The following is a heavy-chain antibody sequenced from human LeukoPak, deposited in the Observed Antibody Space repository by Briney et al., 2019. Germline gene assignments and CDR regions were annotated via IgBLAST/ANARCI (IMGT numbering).Heavy chain of an antibody. CDR2: IKQDGSET. J-gene: IGHJ5*02. CDR1: GLTFSNYW. CDR3: GRLRSGEGWLDP. Sequence: GGSLRLSCAASGLTFSNYWMTWVRQAPGKGLEWVAHIKQDGSETHYVDSVKGRFTISRDNAKNSLYLQINSLRAEDTAVYYCGRLRSGEGWLDPWGQGTLITVSS. D-gene: IGHD3-10*01. V-gene: IGHV3-7*01.